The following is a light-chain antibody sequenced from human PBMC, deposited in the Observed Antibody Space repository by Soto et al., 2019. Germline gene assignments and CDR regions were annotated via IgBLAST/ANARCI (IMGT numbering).Light chain of an antibody. J-gene: IGKJ2*01. CDR1: QSISDY. V-gene: IGKV1-39*01. CDR3: QQTYTTPQT. CDR2: AAS. Sequence: DIQMTQSPSSLSASVGDRVTITCRASQSISDYLNWYQQKVGKAPKLLIYAASTLQSGVPSRFSSSGSGTDFTLTISSLQPEDFATYYCQQTYTTPQTFGQGTKLEI.